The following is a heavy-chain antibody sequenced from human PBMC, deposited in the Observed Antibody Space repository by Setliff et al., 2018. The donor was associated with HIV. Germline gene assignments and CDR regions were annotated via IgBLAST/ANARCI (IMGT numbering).Heavy chain of an antibody. D-gene: IGHD1-26*01. Sequence: ASVKVSCKASGYTLTTFGISWVRQARGQGLEWMGWINTETGNPMYAQGFRGRFVFSLDASVSTAYLQITSLKTEDTAMYYCARVGSYWSTFDYWGQGSLVTVSS. J-gene: IGHJ4*02. CDR3: ARVGSYWSTFDY. CDR2: INTETGNP. CDR1: GYTLTTFG. V-gene: IGHV7-4-1*02.